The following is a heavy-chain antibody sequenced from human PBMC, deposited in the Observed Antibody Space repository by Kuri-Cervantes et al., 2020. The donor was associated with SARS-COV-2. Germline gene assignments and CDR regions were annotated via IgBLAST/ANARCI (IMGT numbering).Heavy chain of an antibody. CDR3: ARARMAGPFDY. D-gene: IGHD5-24*01. Sequence: LSLTCAASGFTFSSYWMSWVRQAPEKGLEWVANIKQDGSEKYYVDSVKGRFTISRDNAKNSLYLQMNSLRAEDTAEYYCARARMAGPFDYWGQGTLVTVSS. J-gene: IGHJ4*02. V-gene: IGHV3-7*01. CDR1: GFTFSSYW. CDR2: IKQDGSEK.